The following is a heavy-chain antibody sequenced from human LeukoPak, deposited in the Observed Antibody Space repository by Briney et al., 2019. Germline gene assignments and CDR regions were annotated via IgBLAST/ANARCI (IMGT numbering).Heavy chain of an antibody. D-gene: IGHD6-25*01. CDR2: IIPILGIA. CDR1: GGTFSSYA. CDR3: ARDYSSVAFDI. Sequence: SVKVSCKASGGTFSSYAISWVRQAPGQGLEWMGRIIPILGIANYAQKFQGRVTITADKSTSTAYMELSSLRSEDTAVYYCARDYSSVAFDIWGQGTMVTVSS. V-gene: IGHV1-69*04. J-gene: IGHJ3*02.